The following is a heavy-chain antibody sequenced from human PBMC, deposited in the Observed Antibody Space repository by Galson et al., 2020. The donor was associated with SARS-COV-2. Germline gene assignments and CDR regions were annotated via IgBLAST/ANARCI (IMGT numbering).Heavy chain of an antibody. CDR1: GGSISSGSYY. V-gene: IGHV4-61*02. CDR2: IYTSGST. J-gene: IGHJ4*02. D-gene: IGHD7-27*01. CDR3: ASAAGDWGAYYFDY. Sequence: SETLSLTCTVSGGSISSGSYYWSWIRQPAGKGLEWIGRIYTSGSTNYNPSPKSRVTISVDTSKNQFSLKLSSVTAADTAVYYCASAAGDWGAYYFDYWGQGTLVTVSS.